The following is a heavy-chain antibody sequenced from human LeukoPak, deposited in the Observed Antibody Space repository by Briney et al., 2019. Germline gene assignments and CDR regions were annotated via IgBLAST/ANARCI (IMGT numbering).Heavy chain of an antibody. Sequence: ASLKVSCKASGYTFTDYYVHWVRQAPGQGLEWMGWINPNSGGTNYTQNFQGRVTMTRDTSISTAYMELSRLRSDDTAVYYCARVVRMADYWGQGTLVTVSS. D-gene: IGHD3-16*01. V-gene: IGHV1-2*02. CDR1: GYTFTDYY. CDR2: INPNSGGT. J-gene: IGHJ4*02. CDR3: ARVVRMADY.